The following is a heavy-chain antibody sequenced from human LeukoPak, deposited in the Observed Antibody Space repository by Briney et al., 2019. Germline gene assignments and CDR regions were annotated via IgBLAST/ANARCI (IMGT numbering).Heavy chain of an antibody. CDR3: ARVVVIKSYYYGMDV. Sequence: GESLKVSCKGSGYSFTSYWIGWVRQMPGKGLEWMGINYPGDSDTRYSPSFQGQVTISADKSISTAYLQWSSLKASDTAMYYCARVVVIKSYYYGMDVWGQGTTVTVSS. CDR2: NYPGDSDT. D-gene: IGHD3-22*01. V-gene: IGHV5-51*01. CDR1: GYSFTSYW. J-gene: IGHJ6*02.